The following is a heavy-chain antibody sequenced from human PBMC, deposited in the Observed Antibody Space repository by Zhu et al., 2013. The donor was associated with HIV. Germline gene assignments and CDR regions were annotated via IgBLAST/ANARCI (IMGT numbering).Heavy chain of an antibody. J-gene: IGHJ4*02. D-gene: IGHD5-18*01. CDR1: GYTFTGYY. V-gene: IGHV1-2*02. Sequence: QVQLVQSGAEVKKPGASVKVSCKASGYTFTGYYVHWVRQAPGQGLEWMGWINPKSGGTNYAQKFQGRVTMTGDTSISTAYMELSRLRSDDTAVYYCARARQQLGTPFRGVQGTLVTSPQ. CDR2: INPKSGGT. CDR3: ARARQQLGTPFR.